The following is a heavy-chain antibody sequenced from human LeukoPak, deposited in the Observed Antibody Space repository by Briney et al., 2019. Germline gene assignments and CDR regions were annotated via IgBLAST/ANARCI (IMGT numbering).Heavy chain of an antibody. CDR1: GYTLTELS. CDR3: ATPGGGSRTIFGVVTHFDY. CDR2: FDPEDGET. D-gene: IGHD3-3*01. V-gene: IGHV1-24*01. Sequence: ASVKVSCKVSGYTLTELSMHWVRQAPGKGLEWMGGFDPEDGETIYAQKFQGRVTMTEDTPTDTAYMELSSLRSEDTAVYYCATPGGGSRTIFGVVTHFDYWGQGTLVTVSS. J-gene: IGHJ4*02.